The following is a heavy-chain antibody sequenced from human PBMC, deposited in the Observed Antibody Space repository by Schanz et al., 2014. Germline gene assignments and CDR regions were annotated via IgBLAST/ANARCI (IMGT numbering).Heavy chain of an antibody. CDR3: ARGGGTEDVFDI. J-gene: IGHJ3*02. CDR1: GGTFSTYP. V-gene: IGHV1-69*02. Sequence: QVQLVQSGAEVKKPGSSMKVSCKASGGTFSTYPLNWLRQAPGQGLEWMGRIIPIHGIVNYAQRFQDRVRITADKSTSTTSMELRSLRSDDTAVYYCARGGGTEDVFDIWGQGTILTVSS. CDR2: IIPIHGIV. D-gene: IGHD1-1*01.